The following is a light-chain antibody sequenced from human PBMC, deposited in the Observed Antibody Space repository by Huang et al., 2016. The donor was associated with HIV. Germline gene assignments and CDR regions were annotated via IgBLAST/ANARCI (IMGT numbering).Light chain of an antibody. J-gene: IGKJ1*01. V-gene: IGKV3-15*01. Sequence: EIVMTQSPATLSVSPGERATLSCRASQSVSSNLAWYQQKPGQAPRPLIYGASTRATGSPARFSGSGSGTEFTLTISSLQSEDFAVYYCQQYNNWLWTFGQGTKVEIK. CDR3: QQYNNWLWT. CDR2: GAS. CDR1: QSVSSN.